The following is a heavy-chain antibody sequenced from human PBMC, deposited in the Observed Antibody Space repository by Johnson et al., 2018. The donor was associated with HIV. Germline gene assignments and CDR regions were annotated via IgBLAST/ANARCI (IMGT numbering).Heavy chain of an antibody. Sequence: QVQLVESGGGVVQPGRSLRLSCAASGFTFSRCAMHWVRQSPGKGLEWVAVISYDGSNKYYTDSVKGRFTISRDNSKNTLYLQMNSLRAEDTAVYYCASLYVFDIWGQGTMVTVSS. J-gene: IGHJ3*02. CDR2: ISYDGSNK. CDR3: ASLYVFDI. V-gene: IGHV3-30*04. CDR1: GFTFSRCA.